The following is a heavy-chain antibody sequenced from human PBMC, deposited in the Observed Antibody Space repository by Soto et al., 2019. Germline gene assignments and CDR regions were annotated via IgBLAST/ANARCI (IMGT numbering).Heavy chain of an antibody. D-gene: IGHD1-7*01. CDR3: ARLAGTRNLLRYNWNYPAPGWFDP. CDR2: IYYSGNT. Sequence: QLQLQESGPGLVKPSETLSLTCTVSGGSISSSSYYWGWIRQPPGKGLEWIGSIYYSGNTYYNPSLKSRVTISVDTSKNQFSLKLSSVTAADKAVYYCARLAGTRNLLRYNWNYPAPGWFDPWGQGTLVTVSS. CDR1: GGSISSSSYY. V-gene: IGHV4-39*01. J-gene: IGHJ5*02.